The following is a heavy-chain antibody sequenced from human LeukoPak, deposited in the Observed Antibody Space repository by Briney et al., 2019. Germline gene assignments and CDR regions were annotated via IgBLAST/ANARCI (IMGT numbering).Heavy chain of an antibody. Sequence: ASVKDSCKASGYTFTCYDVNWVRQATGQGPEWMGWMNPTSGNTGYAQEFQGRVTMTRDTSISTAYMELSSLRSEDTAVYYCARGSRYYYASDGSPFDFWGQGTLVTVSS. CDR1: GYTFTCYD. CDR3: ARGSRYYYASDGSPFDF. V-gene: IGHV1-8*01. J-gene: IGHJ5*01. CDR2: MNPTSGNT. D-gene: IGHD3-22*01.